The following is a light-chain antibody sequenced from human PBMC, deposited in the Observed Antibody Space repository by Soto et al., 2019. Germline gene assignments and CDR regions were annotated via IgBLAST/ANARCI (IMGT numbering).Light chain of an antibody. CDR2: GAS. V-gene: IGKV3-15*01. CDR1: QSVSSS. CDR3: QQYNIWPPLT. Sequence: EVVMTQSPATLSVSPGERATLSCRASQSVSSSLAWYQQKPGQAPRLLIYGASTRATGIPARFSGSGSGTEFTLTISSLQSEDFAVYYCQQYNIWPPLTFGGGTKVEIK. J-gene: IGKJ4*01.